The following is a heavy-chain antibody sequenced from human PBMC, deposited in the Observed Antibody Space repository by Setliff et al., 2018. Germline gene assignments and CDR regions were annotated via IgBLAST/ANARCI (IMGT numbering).Heavy chain of an antibody. CDR1: GYTFTTYG. CDR2: IGARNVKT. D-gene: IGHD7-27*01. J-gene: IGHJ3*02. CDR3: ARRWETGDQDAYDI. V-gene: IGHV1-18*04. Sequence: VKVSCKASGYTFTTYGISWVRQAPGQGLEWMGWIGARNVKTNYAQKFQDRVTMTTDTPTSTGYMELRSLTSDDTGVYYCARRWETGDQDAYDIWGQGTKVTVSS.